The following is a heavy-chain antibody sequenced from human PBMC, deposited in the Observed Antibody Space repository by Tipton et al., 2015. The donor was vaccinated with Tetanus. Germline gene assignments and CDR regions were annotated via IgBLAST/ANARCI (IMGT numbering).Heavy chain of an antibody. J-gene: IGHJ2*01. CDR3: ARGWAWELEFWYFDL. CDR2: IFHDGTT. V-gene: IGHV4-4*01. Sequence: TLSLTCAVSGVSISTSDWWSWVRQPPGKGLEWIGEIFHDGTTNYNPSLKSRVTISVDKSKSQFSLKWTSVTAADTAVYFCARGWAWELEFWYFDLWGRGTLVSVSS. CDR1: GVSISTSDW. D-gene: IGHD1-26*01.